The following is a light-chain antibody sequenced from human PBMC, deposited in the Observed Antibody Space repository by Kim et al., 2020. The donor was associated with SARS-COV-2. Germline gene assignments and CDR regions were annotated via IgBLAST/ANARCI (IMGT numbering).Light chain of an antibody. J-gene: IGKJ2*01. CDR3: QQYSNYPYT. Sequence: SASVGDRVTITCQASHSISSWLAWYQQKAGKDPKVLIYKASTLESGVPSRFSCSGAGTEFTLTIRSLQPYDFATYYCQQYSNYPYTFGQGT. CDR2: KAS. V-gene: IGKV1-5*03. CDR1: HSISSW.